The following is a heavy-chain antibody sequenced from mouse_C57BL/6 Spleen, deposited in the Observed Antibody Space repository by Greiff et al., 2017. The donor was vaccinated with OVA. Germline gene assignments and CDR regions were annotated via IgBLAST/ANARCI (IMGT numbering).Heavy chain of an antibody. CDR1: GYAFSSSW. Sequence: QVQLQQSGPELVKPGASVKISCKASGYAFSSSWMNWVKQRPGKGLEWIGRIYPGDGDTNYNGKFKGKATLTADKSSSTAYMQLSSLTSEDSAVYFCVRRAPMDYWGQGTSVTVSS. D-gene: IGHD3-3*01. J-gene: IGHJ4*01. CDR2: IYPGDGDT. CDR3: VRRAPMDY. V-gene: IGHV1-82*01.